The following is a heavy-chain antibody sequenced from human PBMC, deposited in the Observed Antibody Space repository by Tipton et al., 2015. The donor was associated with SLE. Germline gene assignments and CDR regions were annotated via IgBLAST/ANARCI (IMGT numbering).Heavy chain of an antibody. D-gene: IGHD4-17*01. CDR3: ARENRSLRGLFDY. CDR2: IYYSGST. CDR1: GGSISSYY. Sequence: TLSLTCTVSGGSISSYYWSWIRQPPGKGLEWIGYIYYSGSTNYNPSLKSRVTISVDTSKNQFSLKLSSVTAADTAVYYCARENRSLRGLFDYWGQGTLVTVSS. J-gene: IGHJ4*02. V-gene: IGHV4-59*12.